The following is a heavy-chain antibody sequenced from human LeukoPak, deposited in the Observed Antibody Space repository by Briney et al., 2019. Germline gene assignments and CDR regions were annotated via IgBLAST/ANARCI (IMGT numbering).Heavy chain of an antibody. J-gene: IGHJ4*02. V-gene: IGHV3-33*01. CDR1: GFTLSSYG. D-gene: IGHD3-10*01. CDR3: ARDPTWFGESNYYFDY. Sequence: GRSLRLSCAASGFTLSSYGMHWVRQAPGKGLEWVAVIWYDGSNKYYADSVKGRFTISRDNSKNTLYLQMNSLRAEDTAVYYCARDPTWFGESNYYFDYWGQGTLVTVSS. CDR2: IWYDGSNK.